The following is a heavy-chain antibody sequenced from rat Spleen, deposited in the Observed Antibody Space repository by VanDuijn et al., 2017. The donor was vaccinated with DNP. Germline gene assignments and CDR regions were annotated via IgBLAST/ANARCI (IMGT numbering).Heavy chain of an antibody. CDR2: IQSGGST. Sequence: QVQLEESGPCLVQPSQTLSLTCTVSGFSLTTYHVHWVRQPPRKALEWMGKIQSGGSTDYNSALKSRLSISRDTSKSQVFLKMNRLQTEDTAIYYGTRDRFGGPDDWGQGVMVTVSS. CDR1: GFSLTTYH. CDR3: TRDRFGGPDD. J-gene: IGHJ2*01. V-gene: IGHV2S1*01. D-gene: IGHD1-11*01.